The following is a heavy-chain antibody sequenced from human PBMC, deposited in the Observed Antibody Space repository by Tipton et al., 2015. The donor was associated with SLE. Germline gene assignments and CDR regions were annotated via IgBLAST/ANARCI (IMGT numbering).Heavy chain of an antibody. V-gene: IGHV3-48*03. J-gene: IGHJ4*02. D-gene: IGHD4-17*01. Sequence: SLRLSCAASGFTFSSYEMNWVRQAPGKGLEWVSYIGSSGSTIYYADSVKGRFTISRDNSKNTLYLQMNSLRAEDTAVYYCARESTVTTSDYWGQGTLVTVSS. CDR1: GFTFSSYE. CDR3: ARESTVTTSDY. CDR2: IGSSGSTI.